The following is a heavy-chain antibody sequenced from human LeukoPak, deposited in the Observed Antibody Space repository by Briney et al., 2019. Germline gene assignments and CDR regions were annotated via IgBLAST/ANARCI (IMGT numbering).Heavy chain of an antibody. V-gene: IGHV4-59*08. J-gene: IGHJ5*02. CDR1: GASVSSDY. D-gene: IGHD2/OR15-2a*01. CDR3: ARHPFQYPFDH. CDR2: IYHSGHT. Sequence: SETLSLTCTVSGASVSSDYWSWIRQSPGKGLEWIGYIYHSGHTMSNPSLTSRVSLPLDTSNNQFSLKLSSVTAADTAVYYCARHPFQYPFDHWGQGTVVSVSS.